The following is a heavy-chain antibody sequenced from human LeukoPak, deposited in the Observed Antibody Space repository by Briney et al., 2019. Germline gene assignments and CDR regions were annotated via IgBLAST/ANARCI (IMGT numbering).Heavy chain of an antibody. D-gene: IGHD2-15*01. CDR2: ISWNSGSI. V-gene: IGHV3-9*01. Sequence: GRSLRLSCAASGFTFDDYAMHWVRQAPGKGLEWVSGISWNSGSIGYADSVKGRFTISRDNAKNSLYLQMNSLRAEDTALYYCANDIRRSGGSIDYWGQGTLVTVSS. CDR3: ANDIRRSGGSIDY. CDR1: GFTFDDYA. J-gene: IGHJ4*02.